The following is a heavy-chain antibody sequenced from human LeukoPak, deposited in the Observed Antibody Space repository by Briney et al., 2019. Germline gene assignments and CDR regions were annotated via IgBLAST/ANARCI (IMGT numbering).Heavy chain of an antibody. CDR3: ARALRYSPDY. Sequence: SETLSHTCTVSGCSISSGGYYWSWTRHHPGKGLEWIGYIYYSGSNYYNQSLKSQVTMSVDTSKKQFSLKLSSGTAADTAVYYCARALRYSPDYWGQGTLVTVSS. D-gene: IGHD3-9*01. CDR1: GCSISSGGYY. J-gene: IGHJ4*02. V-gene: IGHV4-31*01. CDR2: IYYSGSN.